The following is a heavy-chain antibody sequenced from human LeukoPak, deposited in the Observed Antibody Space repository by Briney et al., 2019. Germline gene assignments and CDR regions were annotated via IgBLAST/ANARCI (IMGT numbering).Heavy chain of an antibody. CDR1: GGSISSYY. Sequence: PSETLSLTCTVSGGSISSYYRSWIRQPPGKGLEWIGYIYYSGSTNYNPSLKSRVTISVDTSKNQFSLKLSSVTAADTAVYYCARGGDRYAFDIWGQGTMVTVSS. CDR3: ARGGDRYAFDI. D-gene: IGHD3-10*01. V-gene: IGHV4-59*01. J-gene: IGHJ3*02. CDR2: IYYSGST.